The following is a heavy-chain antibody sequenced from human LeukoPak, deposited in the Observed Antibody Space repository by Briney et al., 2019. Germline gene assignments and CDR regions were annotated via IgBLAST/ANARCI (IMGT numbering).Heavy chain of an antibody. CDR3: ARGIWFGELCYFDY. D-gene: IGHD3-10*01. CDR1: GFTFSSYG. Sequence: GGSLRLSCAASGFTFSSYGMHWVRQAPGKGLEWVAVIWYDGSNKYYADSVKGRFTISRDNSKNTLYLQMNSLRAEDTAVYYCARGIWFGELCYFDYWGQGTLVTVSS. CDR2: IWYDGSNK. J-gene: IGHJ4*02. V-gene: IGHV3-33*01.